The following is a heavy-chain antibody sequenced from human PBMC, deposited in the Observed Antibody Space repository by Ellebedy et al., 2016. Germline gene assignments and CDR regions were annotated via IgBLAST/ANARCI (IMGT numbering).Heavy chain of an antibody. J-gene: IGHJ3*02. V-gene: IGHV3-33*01. Sequence: GESLKISXAASGFTFSSYGMHWVRQAPGKGLEWVAVIWYDGSNKYYADSVKGRFTISRDNSKNTLYLQMNSLRAEDTAVYYCARDPQSIVGWYDPLVDAFDIWGQGTMVTVSS. CDR3: ARDPQSIVGWYDPLVDAFDI. D-gene: IGHD6-19*01. CDR2: IWYDGSNK. CDR1: GFTFSSYG.